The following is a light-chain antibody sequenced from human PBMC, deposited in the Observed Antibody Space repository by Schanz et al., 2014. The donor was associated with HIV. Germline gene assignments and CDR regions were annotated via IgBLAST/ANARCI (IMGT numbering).Light chain of an antibody. Sequence: QSVLTQPPSLSGAPGQRISLSCNGSSSNIGAGYAVHWYQHLPGTAPKVLIYGNNNRPSGVPDRFSASKSGTSASLAITGLQAEDEADYYCSSYAGTNNLWVFGGGTKLTVL. CDR1: SSNIGAGYA. J-gene: IGLJ3*02. CDR3: SSYAGTNNLWV. V-gene: IGLV1-40*01. CDR2: GNN.